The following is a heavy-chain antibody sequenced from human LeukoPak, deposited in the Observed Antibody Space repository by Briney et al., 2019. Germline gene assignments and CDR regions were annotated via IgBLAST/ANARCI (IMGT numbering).Heavy chain of an antibody. CDR1: GGSISSSNW. V-gene: IGHV4-4*02. CDR3: ARAEDIVVVPAAMFSYYYYGMDV. CDR2: IYHSGGT. J-gene: IGHJ6*02. Sequence: SETLSLTCAVSGGSISSSNWWSWVRPPPGKGLEWIGEIYHSGGTNYNPSLKSRVTISVDKSKNQFSLKLSSVTAADTAVYYCARAEDIVVVPAAMFSYYYYGMDVWGQGTTVTVSS. D-gene: IGHD2-2*01.